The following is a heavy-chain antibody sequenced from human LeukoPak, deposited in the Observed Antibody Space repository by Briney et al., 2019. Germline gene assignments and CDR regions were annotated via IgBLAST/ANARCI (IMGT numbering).Heavy chain of an antibody. V-gene: IGHV4-59*01. CDR2: IYYSGST. D-gene: IGHD3-22*01. Sequence: SETLSLTCTVSGGSISSYYWSWIRQPPGKGLEWIGYIYYSGSTNYNPSLKSRVTISVDTSKNQFSLKLSSVTAADTAVYYCARGSYYYYYDSSGYEGTGFDYWGQGTLVTVSS. CDR3: ARGSYYYYYDSSGYEGTGFDY. CDR1: GGSISSYY. J-gene: IGHJ4*02.